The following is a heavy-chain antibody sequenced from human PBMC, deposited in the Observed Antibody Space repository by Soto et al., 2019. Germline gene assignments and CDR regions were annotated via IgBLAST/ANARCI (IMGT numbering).Heavy chain of an antibody. Sequence: PWESLKISCKGSGYSFTSYWISWVRQMPGKGLEWMGRIDPSDSYTNYSPSFQGHVTISADKSISTAYLQWSSLKASDTAMYYCARHRNLYYYGMDVWGQGTPVTVSS. CDR3: ARHRNLYYYGMDV. CDR1: GYSFTSYW. J-gene: IGHJ6*02. CDR2: IDPSDSYT. V-gene: IGHV5-10-1*01.